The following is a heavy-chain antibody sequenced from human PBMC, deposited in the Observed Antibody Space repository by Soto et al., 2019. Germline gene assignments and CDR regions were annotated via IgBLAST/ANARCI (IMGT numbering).Heavy chain of an antibody. D-gene: IGHD1-7*01. V-gene: IGHV1-2*02. CDR3: ARGWNYGDYFYGLDV. CDR2: FNPNSGDT. J-gene: IGHJ6*02. Sequence: GASVKVTCKDSGYLFTAYYMHWVRQAPGQGLECMGWFNPNSGDTYYAQKFQGRITMTRDTSMSTAYMELSSLKSDDTAMYYCARGWNYGDYFYGLDVWGHGTTFTVSS. CDR1: GYLFTAYY.